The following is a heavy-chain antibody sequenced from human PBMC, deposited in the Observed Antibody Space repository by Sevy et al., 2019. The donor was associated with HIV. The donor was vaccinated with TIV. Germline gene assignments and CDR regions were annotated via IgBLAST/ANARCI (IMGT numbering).Heavy chain of an antibody. CDR3: ARDQDYYDSSGFYYYYYGMDV. D-gene: IGHD3-22*01. V-gene: IGHV1-2*02. CDR1: GYTFTGYY. Sequence: ASVKVSCKASGYTFTGYYMHWVRQAPGQGLEWMGWINPNSGGTNYAQKFQGRVTMTRDTSISTAYMELSRLRSDDTAVYYCARDQDYYDSSGFYYYYYGMDVWGQGTTVTVSS. CDR2: INPNSGGT. J-gene: IGHJ6*02.